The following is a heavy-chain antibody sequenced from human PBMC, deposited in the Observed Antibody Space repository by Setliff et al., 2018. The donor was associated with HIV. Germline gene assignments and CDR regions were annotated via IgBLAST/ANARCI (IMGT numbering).Heavy chain of an antibody. CDR1: GGSISSQY. V-gene: IGHV4-59*11. Sequence: PSETLSLTCTVSGGSISSQYWSWSRQPQGKGLEWIGYIYYSGTTHYNPSLKSRVGMSVETSNNQFSLDLTSVTPADTAVYYCARLRVSSSSQTFDHWGQGILVTVSS. CDR3: ARLRVSSSSQTFDH. J-gene: IGHJ4*02. D-gene: IGHD2-15*01. CDR2: IYYSGTT.